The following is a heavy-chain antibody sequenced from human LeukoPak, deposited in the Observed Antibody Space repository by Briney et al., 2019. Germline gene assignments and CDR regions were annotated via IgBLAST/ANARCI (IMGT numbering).Heavy chain of an antibody. CDR3: ARASYYYDSNYYYGMDV. Sequence: GASVKVSCKASGYTFTSYGISWVRQAPGQGLEWMGWISAYNGNTNYAQKLQGRVTMTTDTSTSTAYMELRSLRSDDTAVYYCARASYYYDSNYYYGMDVWGQGTTVTVSS. CDR2: ISAYNGNT. D-gene: IGHD3-22*01. J-gene: IGHJ6*02. CDR1: GYTFTSYG. V-gene: IGHV1-18*01.